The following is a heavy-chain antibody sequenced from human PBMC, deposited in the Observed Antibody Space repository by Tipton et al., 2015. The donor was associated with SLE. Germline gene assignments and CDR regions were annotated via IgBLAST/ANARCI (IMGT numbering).Heavy chain of an antibody. CDR1: GGSISSGSYY. CDR3: ARGMVTWRGAIIGVDV. Sequence: LRLSCTVSGGSISSGSYYWSWIRQPAGKGLEWIGRIYTSGSTNYNPSLKSRVTISVDTSKNQFSLRMTSVTAADTAVYYCARGMVTWRGAIIGVDVWGQGTTVNVSS. CDR2: IYTSGST. J-gene: IGHJ6*02. D-gene: IGHD2-21*02. V-gene: IGHV4-61*02.